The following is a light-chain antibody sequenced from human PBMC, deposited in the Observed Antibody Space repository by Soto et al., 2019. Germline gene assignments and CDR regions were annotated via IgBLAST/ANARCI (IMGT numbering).Light chain of an antibody. CDR2: AAS. CDR1: QGISSW. CDR3: QQANSCPRT. J-gene: IGKJ1*01. V-gene: IGKV1-12*01. Sequence: DIQMTQSPSSVSASVGDRVTISCRASQGISSWLAWYQQKPGNAPNLLIYAASSLQSGVPSSFSGPGPGTDSPLTVKSPQTEDVAKYYGQQANSCPRTFGQGQKVDIK.